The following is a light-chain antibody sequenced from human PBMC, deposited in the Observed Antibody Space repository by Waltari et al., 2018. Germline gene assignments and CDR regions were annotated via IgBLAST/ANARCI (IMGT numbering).Light chain of an antibody. J-gene: IGLJ1*01. Sequence: QSALTQPAPVSGSPGQSITIPCTGTSSDVGGYNYVPWYQQHPGKVPKPMIYDVSKRPSGVSNRFSGSKSGNTASLTISGLQAEDEADYYCSSYTSSSTSGFGTGTKVTVL. CDR3: SSYTSSSTSG. CDR1: SSDVGGYNY. CDR2: DVS. V-gene: IGLV2-14*01.